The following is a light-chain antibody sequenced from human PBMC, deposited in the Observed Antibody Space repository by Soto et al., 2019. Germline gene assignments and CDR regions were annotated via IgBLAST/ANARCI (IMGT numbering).Light chain of an antibody. Sequence: IQLTQSPSSLSASVGARVTITCRASQGISSYLAWYQQKPGQAPRLLIYAASTLQGGVPSRFSGTGSGTDFTPTISSLQPEDFATYYCQQLNSYPFTFGPGTKVDIK. V-gene: IGKV1-9*01. J-gene: IGKJ3*01. CDR2: AAS. CDR3: QQLNSYPFT. CDR1: QGISSY.